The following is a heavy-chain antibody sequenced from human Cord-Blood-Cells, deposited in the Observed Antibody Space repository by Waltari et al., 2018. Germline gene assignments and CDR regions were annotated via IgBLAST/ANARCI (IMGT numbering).Heavy chain of an antibody. D-gene: IGHD2-2*02. CDR2: INHSGST. CDR3: ARGYCSSTSCYTRRGNYFDY. Sequence: QVQLQQWGAGLLTPSETLSLTCAVYGGSFSGYYCRWLRPPPGQGVEWIGEINHSGSTNYNPSLKSRVTISVDTSKNQFSLKLSSVTAADTAVYYCARGYCSSTSCYTRRGNYFDYWGQGTLVTVSS. CDR1: GGSFSGYY. V-gene: IGHV4-34*01. J-gene: IGHJ4*02.